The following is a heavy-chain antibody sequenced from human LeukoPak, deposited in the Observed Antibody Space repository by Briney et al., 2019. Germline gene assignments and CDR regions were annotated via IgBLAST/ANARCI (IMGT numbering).Heavy chain of an antibody. J-gene: IGHJ3*02. CDR3: GLAAYYYDSSGSDDAFDI. Sequence: PGGSLRLSCSASGFTFNNYAMNWVRQAPGKGLEYVSAISSNGGSTYYADSVKGRCTISRDNSKNTLYLQMSSLRAEDTAVYYCGLAAYYYDSSGSDDAFDIWGPGTMVIVSS. CDR1: GFTFNNYA. V-gene: IGHV3-64D*08. CDR2: ISSNGGST. D-gene: IGHD3-22*01.